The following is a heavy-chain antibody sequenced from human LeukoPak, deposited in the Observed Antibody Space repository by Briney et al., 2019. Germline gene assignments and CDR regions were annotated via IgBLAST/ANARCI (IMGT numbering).Heavy chain of an antibody. CDR1: GGSISSYY. CDR3: ARVSWFPGTSYYYMDV. CDR2: IQYSGST. J-gene: IGHJ6*03. D-gene: IGHD1-1*01. Sequence: PSETLSLTCTVSGGSISSYYWSWIRQPPGRGLEWIGYIQYSGSTNYNPSLKSRVTISVDTSKNQSSLKLSSVTAADTAVYYCARVSWFPGTSYYYMDVWGKGTPVTVSS. V-gene: IGHV4-59*01.